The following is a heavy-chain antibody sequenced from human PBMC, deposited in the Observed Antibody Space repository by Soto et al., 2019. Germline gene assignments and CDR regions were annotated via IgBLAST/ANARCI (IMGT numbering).Heavy chain of an antibody. CDR3: AREYNWNHQGWTVY. CDR1: GYRFIDYF. J-gene: IGHJ4*02. CDR2: INPKSGGT. Sequence: ASVKVSCKASGYRFIDYFMHWVRRAPGQGLEWMGWINPKSGGTKIAQKFQGRTTMTRDTSINTVFMELSRLTSDDTAVYFCAREYNWNHQGWTVYWGLGTRVTVS. D-gene: IGHD1-20*01. V-gene: IGHV1-2*02.